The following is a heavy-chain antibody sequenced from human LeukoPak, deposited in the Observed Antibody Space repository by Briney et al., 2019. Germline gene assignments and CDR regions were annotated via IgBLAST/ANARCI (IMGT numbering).Heavy chain of an antibody. CDR2: ISGSGGGT. CDR1: GFTFSNYA. CDR3: AKRGVVIRVILVGFHKEAYYFDS. Sequence: GGSLRLSCAASGFTFSNYAMSWVRQAPGKGLEWVAGISGSGGGTNYADSVRGRLTISRDNSKNTLYLQMNSLGAEDTAVYFCAKRGVVIRVILVGFHKEAYYFDSWGQGALVTVSS. V-gene: IGHV3-23*01. D-gene: IGHD3-22*01. J-gene: IGHJ4*02.